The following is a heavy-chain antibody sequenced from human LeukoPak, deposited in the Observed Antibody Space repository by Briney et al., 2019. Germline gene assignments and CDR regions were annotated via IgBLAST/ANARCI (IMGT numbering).Heavy chain of an antibody. J-gene: IGHJ6*03. V-gene: IGHV3-20*04. D-gene: IGHD2-2*01. CDR2: INWNGGST. CDR3: ARDLVVPAAIVYYYYYMDV. CDR1: GFTFDDYG. Sequence: GGSLRLSCAASGFTFDDYGMSWVRQAPGKGLEWVSGINWNGGSTGYADSVKGRFTISRDNAKNSLYLQMNSLRAEDTALYYCARDLVVPAAIVYYYYYMDVWGKGTTVTVSS.